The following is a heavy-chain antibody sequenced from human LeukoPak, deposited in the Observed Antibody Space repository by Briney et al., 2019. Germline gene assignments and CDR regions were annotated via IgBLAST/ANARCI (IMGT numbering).Heavy chain of an antibody. D-gene: IGHD3-9*01. J-gene: IGHJ4*02. CDR2: INPSGGST. Sequence: ASVKVSCKASGYTFTSYYMHWVRQAPGQGLEWLGIINPSGGSTSYAQKFQGRVTVTRDTSTSTVYMELSSLRSEDTAVYYCARDILTGYYAVYYFDYWGQGTLVTVSS. V-gene: IGHV1-46*01. CDR1: GYTFTSYY. CDR3: ARDILTGYYAVYYFDY.